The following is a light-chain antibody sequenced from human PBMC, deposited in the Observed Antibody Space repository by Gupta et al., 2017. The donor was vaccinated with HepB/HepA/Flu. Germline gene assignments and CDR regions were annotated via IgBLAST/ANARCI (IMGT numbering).Light chain of an antibody. V-gene: IGKV3-15*01. J-gene: IGKJ2*01. CDR2: GAS. CDR1: QSVGSN. Sequence: EIVMTQSPATLSVSPGERATLSCRASQSVGSNLAWYRQKPGQAPRLLIFGASTRATGVPARFSGSGVGTELTLTISSRQSEDFAVYYCQQSREGHEMNNFGQGTKLEIK. CDR3: QQSREGHEMNN.